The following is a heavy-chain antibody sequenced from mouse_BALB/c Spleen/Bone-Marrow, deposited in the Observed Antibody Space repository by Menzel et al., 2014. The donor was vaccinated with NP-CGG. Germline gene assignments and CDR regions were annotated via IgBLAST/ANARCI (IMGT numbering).Heavy chain of an antibody. V-gene: IGHV4-1*02. D-gene: IGHD1-2*01. CDR1: GFDFSRYW. CDR2: INPASSTI. J-gene: IGHJ3*01. Sequence: EVNLVESGGGLVQPGGSLKLSCAASGFDFSRYWMTWVRQAPGKGLEWIGEINPASSTINYTPTLKDKFIISRDNAENTLYLQMSKVGSEDTALYYCAKNDYYGYVAYWGQETLVTVSA. CDR3: AKNDYYGYVAY.